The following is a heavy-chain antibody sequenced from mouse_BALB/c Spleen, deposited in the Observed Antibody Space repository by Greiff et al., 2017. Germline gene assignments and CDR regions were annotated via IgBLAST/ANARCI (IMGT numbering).Heavy chain of an antibody. CDR2: INPSSGYT. V-gene: IGHV1-4*01. CDR3: ARGGITTVYYFDY. CDR1: GYTFTSYT. Sequence: QVHVKQSGAELARPGASVKMSCKASGYTFTSYTMHWVKQRPGQGLEWIGYINPSSGYTNYNQKFKDKATLTADKSSSTAYMQLSSLTSEDSAVYYCARGGITTVYYFDYWGQGTTLTVSS. D-gene: IGHD2-4*01. J-gene: IGHJ2*01.